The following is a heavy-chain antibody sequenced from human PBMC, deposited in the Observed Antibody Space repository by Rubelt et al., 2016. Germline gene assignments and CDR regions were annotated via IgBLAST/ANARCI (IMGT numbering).Heavy chain of an antibody. D-gene: IGHD2-15*01. CDR1: GFTFSSYA. Sequence: EVQLLESGGGLVQPGGSLRLSCAASGFTFSSYAMGWVRQAPGKGLEWVSYISDRSSTIYYADSVKGRFTISRDNAKNSLYLQMNSLRAEYTAVYYCAREVDSALRYFNLWGRGTLVTVSS. V-gene: IGHV3-48*04. CDR3: AREVDSALRYFNL. CDR2: ISDRSSTI. J-gene: IGHJ2*01.